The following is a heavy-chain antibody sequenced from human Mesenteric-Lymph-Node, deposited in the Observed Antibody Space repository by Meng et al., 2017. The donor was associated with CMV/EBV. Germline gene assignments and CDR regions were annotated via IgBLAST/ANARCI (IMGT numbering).Heavy chain of an antibody. V-gene: IGHV4-34*01. CDR2: INHSGST. J-gene: IGHJ4*02. Sequence: QVQLQQWGAGLCKPSDPLSLLCAVYGGSFRGYYWGWIRQPPGKGLEWIGEINHSGSTNSNPSLKSRVTISVDTSKNQFSLKLSSVTAADTAVYYCARHQRWLKSEGGFNYWGQGTLVTVSS. D-gene: IGHD4-23*01. CDR3: ARHQRWLKSEGGFNY. CDR1: GGSFRGYY.